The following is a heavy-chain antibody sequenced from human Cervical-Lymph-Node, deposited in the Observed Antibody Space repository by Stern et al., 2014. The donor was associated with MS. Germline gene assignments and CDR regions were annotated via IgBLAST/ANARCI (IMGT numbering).Heavy chain of an antibody. J-gene: IGHJ4*02. CDR3: ARGFGSNWYYFDY. CDR1: GDSISVYY. CDR2: IAYSGTT. D-gene: IGHD6-13*01. V-gene: IGHV4-59*01. Sequence: QVQLQESGPGLVKPAEPLSLTCTVSGDSISVYYWSWLRQPPAKGLAWIGYIAYSGTTNYNPSLKSRVTISVDTSKNHFSLKLSSVTAADTAMYYCARGFGSNWYYFDYWGQGTLVTVSS.